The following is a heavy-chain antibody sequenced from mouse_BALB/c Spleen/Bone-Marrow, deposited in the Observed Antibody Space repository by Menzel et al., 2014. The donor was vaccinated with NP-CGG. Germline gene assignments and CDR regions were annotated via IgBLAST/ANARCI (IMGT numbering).Heavy chain of an antibody. Sequence: VQLQQSGAELAKPGASEKMSCKASGYTFTSYWMHWVKQRPGQGLEWIGYINPSTGYTEYNQKFKDKATLTADKSSSTAYMQLSSLTSEDSAVYYCARSNYPAWFAYWGQGTLVTVSA. CDR1: GYTFTSYW. J-gene: IGHJ3*01. CDR2: INPSTGYT. CDR3: ARSNYPAWFAY. D-gene: IGHD2-5*01. V-gene: IGHV1-7*01.